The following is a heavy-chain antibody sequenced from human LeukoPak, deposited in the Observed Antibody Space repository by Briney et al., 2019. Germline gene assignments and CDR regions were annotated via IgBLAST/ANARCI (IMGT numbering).Heavy chain of an antibody. CDR3: ADSSSSDAFDI. CDR2: ISYDGSNK. J-gene: IGHJ3*02. D-gene: IGHD6-13*01. Sequence: PGGSLRLSCAASGFTFSSYAMHWVRQAPGKGLEWVAVISYDGSNKYYADSVKGRFTISRDNSKNTLYLQMNSLRAEDTAVYYCADSSSSDAFDIWGQGTMVTVSS. V-gene: IGHV3-30*04. CDR1: GFTFSSYA.